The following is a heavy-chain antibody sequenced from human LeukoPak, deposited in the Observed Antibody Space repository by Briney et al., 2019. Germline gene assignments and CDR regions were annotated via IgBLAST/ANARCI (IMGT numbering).Heavy chain of an antibody. Sequence: GASVKVSCKASGYTFTGYYMRWVRQAPGQGLEWMGRINPNSGGTNYAQKFQGRVTMTRDTSISTAYMELSRLRSDDTAVYYCARGGSYPNYYYYYMDVWGRGTTVTVSS. V-gene: IGHV1-2*06. CDR2: INPNSGGT. J-gene: IGHJ6*03. CDR3: ARGGSYPNYYYYYMDV. D-gene: IGHD1-26*01. CDR1: GYTFTGYY.